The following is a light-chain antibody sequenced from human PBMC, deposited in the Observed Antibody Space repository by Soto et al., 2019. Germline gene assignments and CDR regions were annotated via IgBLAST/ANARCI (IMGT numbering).Light chain of an antibody. V-gene: IGLV2-14*01. J-gene: IGLJ2*01. CDR3: SSYTISSSVV. Sequence: QSALTQPASVSGSPGQSITISCTGTSSDVGAYNYVSWYQRHPGKAPKVMIFEVSNRPSGVSNRFSGSKSENTASLTISGLQAEDEADYYCSSYTISSSVVFGGGTKVTVL. CDR1: SSDVGAYNY. CDR2: EVS.